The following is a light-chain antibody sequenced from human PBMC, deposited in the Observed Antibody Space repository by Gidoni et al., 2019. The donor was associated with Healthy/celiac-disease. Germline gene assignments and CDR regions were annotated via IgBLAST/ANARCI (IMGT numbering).Light chain of an antibody. CDR2: GAS. CDR1: QSVSSN. V-gene: IGKV3-15*01. Sequence: EIVMTQSPVTLSVSPGERATLSCRASQSVSSNLAWYQQKPGQAPRLLIYGASTRATGIPARFSGSASGTEFTLTISSLQSEDFAVYYCQQYDNWPPITFGQGTRLEIK. CDR3: QQYDNWPPIT. J-gene: IGKJ5*01.